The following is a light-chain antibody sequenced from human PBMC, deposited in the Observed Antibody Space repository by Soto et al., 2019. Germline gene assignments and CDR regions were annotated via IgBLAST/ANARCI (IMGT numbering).Light chain of an antibody. CDR1: QSVTYN. Sequence: ETTLTQSPATLSASPGERVTLSCRATQSVTYNLAWYQQKPGQAPRLLIYGASTRPTGIPARFSGRGSGTEFPLTITSLQSEDFAVYYCQQYNDWLWTFGQGTKVEIK. V-gene: IGKV3-15*01. CDR2: GAS. J-gene: IGKJ1*01. CDR3: QQYNDWLWT.